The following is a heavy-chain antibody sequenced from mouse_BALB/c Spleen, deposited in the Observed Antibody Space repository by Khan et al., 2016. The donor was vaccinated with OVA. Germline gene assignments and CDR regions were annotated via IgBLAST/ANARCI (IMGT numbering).Heavy chain of an antibody. Sequence: QMQLEESGPGLVAPSQSLSITCTISGFSLTNYGIHWVRQPPGKVLELLVVIWSDGSTTYTSALKSRLTISKDNSKSQVFLKMNSLQTDDTAVYFCARQPYYHYNIMDYWGQGTSVTVSS. CDR2: IWSDGST. J-gene: IGHJ4*01. CDR3: ARQPYYHYNIMDY. CDR1: GFSLTNYG. V-gene: IGHV2-6-1*01. D-gene: IGHD2-10*01.